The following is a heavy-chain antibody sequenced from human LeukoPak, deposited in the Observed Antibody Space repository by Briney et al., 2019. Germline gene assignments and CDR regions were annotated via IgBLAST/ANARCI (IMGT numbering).Heavy chain of an antibody. Sequence: SETLSLTCTVSGYSISTGYYWDWIRQPPGKGLEWIGTFYHGGSTYYNPSLKSRVTISVDTSKNQFSLNLTSVTAADTAVYYCARISSSNWYNERGAFDVWGQGTMVTVSS. D-gene: IGHD6-13*01. CDR2: FYHGGST. J-gene: IGHJ3*01. V-gene: IGHV4-38-2*02. CDR3: ARISSSNWYNERGAFDV. CDR1: GYSISTGYY.